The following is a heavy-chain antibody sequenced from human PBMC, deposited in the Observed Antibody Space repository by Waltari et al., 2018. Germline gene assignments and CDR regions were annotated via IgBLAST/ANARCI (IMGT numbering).Heavy chain of an antibody. CDR1: GGSISSSSYY. CDR3: ARVNWNYGVDY. CDR2: IYYSGST. J-gene: IGHJ4*02. Sequence: QLQLQESGPGLVKPSETLSLTCTVSGGSISSSSYYWGWIRQPPGKGLEWIGSIYYSGSTYYNPSLKSRVTILVDTSKNQFSLKLSSVTAADTAVYYCARVNWNYGVDYWGQGTLVTVSS. D-gene: IGHD1-7*01. V-gene: IGHV4-39*07.